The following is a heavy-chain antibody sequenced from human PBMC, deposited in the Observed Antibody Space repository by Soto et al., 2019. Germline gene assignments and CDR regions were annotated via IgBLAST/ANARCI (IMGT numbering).Heavy chain of an antibody. CDR2: INPNSGGT. Sequence: ASVKVSCKASGYTFTGYHMHWVRQAPGQGLEWMGWINPNSGGTNYAQKFQGWVTMTRDTSISTAYMELSRLRSDDTAVYYCARVGPTYQKASAFDIWGQGTMVTVSS. V-gene: IGHV1-2*04. CDR1: GYTFTGYH. CDR3: ARVGPTYQKASAFDI. D-gene: IGHD1-26*01. J-gene: IGHJ3*02.